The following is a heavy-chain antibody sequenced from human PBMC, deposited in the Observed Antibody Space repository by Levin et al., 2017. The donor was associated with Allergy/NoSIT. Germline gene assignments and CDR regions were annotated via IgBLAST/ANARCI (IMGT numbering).Heavy chain of an antibody. V-gene: IGHV1-46*01. D-gene: IGHD3-10*01. Sequence: ASVKVSCKASGYTFTSYYMHWVRQAPGQGLEWMGIINPSGGSTSYAQKFQGRVTMTRDTSTSTVYMELSSLRSEDTAVYYCARDCGPFGWFGELLTGHDYYYYGMDVWGQGTTVTVSS. CDR2: INPSGGST. CDR3: ARDCGPFGWFGELLTGHDYYYYGMDV. J-gene: IGHJ6*02. CDR1: GYTFTSYY.